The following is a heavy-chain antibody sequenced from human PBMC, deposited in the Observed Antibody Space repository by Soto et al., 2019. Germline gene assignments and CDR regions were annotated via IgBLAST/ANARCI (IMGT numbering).Heavy chain of an antibody. CDR3: AAINYDLFTGCLSDY. D-gene: IGHD3-9*01. CDR1: GFTFSSYA. J-gene: IGHJ4*02. Sequence: GGSLRLSCAASGFTFSSYAMSWVRQAPGKGLEWVSAISGSGGSTYYADSVKGRFTISRDNSKNTLYLQMNSLRAEDTAVYYCAAINYDLFTGCLSDYWGQGTLVTVSS. V-gene: IGHV3-23*01. CDR2: ISGSGGST.